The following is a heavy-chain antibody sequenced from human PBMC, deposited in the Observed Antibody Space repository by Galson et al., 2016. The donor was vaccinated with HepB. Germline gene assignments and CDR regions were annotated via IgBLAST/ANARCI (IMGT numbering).Heavy chain of an antibody. CDR3: TKTARLRGVPMDY. CDR1: GFTFSNAW. CDR2: INSNPDGGTT. V-gene: IGHV3-15*01. D-gene: IGHD3-10*01. Sequence: SLRLSCAVSGFTFSNAWMSWVRQAPGKGLEWVGRINSNPDGGTTDYAAPVKGRFIISRVDSKTTLYLQMNSLKTEDTAVYYCTKTARLRGVPMDYWGQGTLVTVSS. J-gene: IGHJ4*02.